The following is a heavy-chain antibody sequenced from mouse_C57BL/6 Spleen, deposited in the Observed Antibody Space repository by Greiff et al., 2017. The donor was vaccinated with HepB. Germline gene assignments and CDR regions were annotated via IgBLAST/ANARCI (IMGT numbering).Heavy chain of an antibody. V-gene: IGHV1-54*01. D-gene: IGHD2-4*01. CDR3: AREDYNYAMDY. CDR1: GYAFTNYL. J-gene: IGHJ4*01. Sequence: LQESGAELVRPGTSVKVSCKASGYAFTNYLIEWVKQRPGQGLEWIGVINPGSGGTNYNEKFKGKATLTADKSSSTAYMQLSSLTSEDSAVYFCAREDYNYAMDYWGQGTSVTVSS. CDR2: INPGSGGT.